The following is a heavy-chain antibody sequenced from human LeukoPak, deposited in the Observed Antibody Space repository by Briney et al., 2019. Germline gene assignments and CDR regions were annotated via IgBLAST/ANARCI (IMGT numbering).Heavy chain of an antibody. J-gene: IGHJ3*02. CDR1: GFTFSSYA. Sequence: GGSLRLSCAVSGFTFSSYAMHWVRQAPGKGLEWVAVISYDGSNKYYADSVKGRFTISRDNSKNTLYLQMNSLRAEDTAVYYCARDRIAAAGNDSFDIWGQGTMVTVSS. V-gene: IGHV3-30*01. CDR3: ARDRIAAAGNDSFDI. D-gene: IGHD6-13*01. CDR2: ISYDGSNK.